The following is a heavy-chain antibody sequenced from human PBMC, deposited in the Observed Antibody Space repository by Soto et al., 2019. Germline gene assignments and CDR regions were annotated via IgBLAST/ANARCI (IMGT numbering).Heavy chain of an antibody. CDR1: GGSFSGYY. CDR2: INHSGST. D-gene: IGHD2-2*01. Sequence: SETLSLTCAVYGGSFSGYYWSWIRQPPGKGLEWIGEINHSGSTNYNTSLKSRVTISVDTSKNQFSQKLSSVTAADTAVYYCARTYCSSTSCFGDYAFDIWGQGTMVTVSS. V-gene: IGHV4-34*01. J-gene: IGHJ3*02. CDR3: ARTYCSSTSCFGDYAFDI.